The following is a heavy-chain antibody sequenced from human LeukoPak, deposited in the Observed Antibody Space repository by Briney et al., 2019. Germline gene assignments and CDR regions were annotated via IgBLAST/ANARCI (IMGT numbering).Heavy chain of an antibody. Sequence: ASVKVSCKVSGYTLTELSMHWVRQAPGKGLEWMGGFDPEDGETIYAQKFQGRVTMTEDTSTDTAYMELSSLRSEDTAVYYCASIAARDPYYYYGMDVWGQGTTVTVSS. V-gene: IGHV1-24*01. CDR3: ASIAARDPYYYYGMDV. CDR2: FDPEDGET. D-gene: IGHD6-6*01. J-gene: IGHJ6*02. CDR1: GYTLTELS.